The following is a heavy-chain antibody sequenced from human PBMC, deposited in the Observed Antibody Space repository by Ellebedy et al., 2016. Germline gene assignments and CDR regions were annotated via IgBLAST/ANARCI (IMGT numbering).Heavy chain of an antibody. D-gene: IGHD5-18*01. V-gene: IGHV3-53*01. CDR2: LTPDAGT. J-gene: IGHJ4*02. CDR1: GFTVSSSY. CDR3: ADSGYSYAWGY. Sequence: GESLKISCAASGFTVSSSYISWFRQAPGKGLEWVSILTPDAGTAYVDSVKVRFTLSRDNSTNTVYLQMNSLTAEDTAVYCCADSGYSYAWGYWGQGTLVTVSS.